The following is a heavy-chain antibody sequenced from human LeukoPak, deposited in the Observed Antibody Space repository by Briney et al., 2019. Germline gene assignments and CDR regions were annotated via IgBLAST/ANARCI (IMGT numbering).Heavy chain of an antibody. CDR3: VRDGVGAPPFDY. V-gene: IGHV3-74*01. CDR1: GFTFSNNW. CDR2: IKGDGRST. J-gene: IGHJ4*02. Sequence: GGSLRLSCAASGFTFSNNWMHWVRQAPGKGLVWVSRIKGDGRSTDYADSVKGRFTISRDNAKNTLLLQMNSLRAEDTAVYYCVRDGVGAPPFDYWGQGVLVTVSS. D-gene: IGHD1-26*01.